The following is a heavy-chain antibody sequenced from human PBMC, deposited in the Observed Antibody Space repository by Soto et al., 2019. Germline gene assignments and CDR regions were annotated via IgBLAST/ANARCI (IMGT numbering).Heavy chain of an antibody. D-gene: IGHD1-1*01. V-gene: IGHV4-59*01. CDR3: ARGGQLERRGGYYYYMDV. CDR1: GGSISSYY. Sequence: SETLSLTCTVSGGSISSYYWNWIRQPPGRGLEWIGYIYYSGITNYNPSLKSRVTMSVDTSKNQFSLKLSSVTAADTAVYYCARGGQLERRGGYYYYMDVWGKGTMVTVSS. CDR2: IYYSGIT. J-gene: IGHJ6*03.